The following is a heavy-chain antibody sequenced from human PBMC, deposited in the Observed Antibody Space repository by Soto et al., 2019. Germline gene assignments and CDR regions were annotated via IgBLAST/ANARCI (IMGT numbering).Heavy chain of an antibody. CDR2: IIPMFGTA. Sequence: QVQLVQSGAEVRKPGASVKVSCTASGGTFSRHAISWVRQAPGQGLEWMGGIIPMFGTANHAQKFQGRVTITADESTSTAYMELSSLRSKDTAIYYCARGWGYDSSDYYYAYWGQGTVVIVSS. CDR1: GGTFSRHA. J-gene: IGHJ4*02. CDR3: ARGWGYDSSDYYYAY. V-gene: IGHV1-69*01. D-gene: IGHD3-22*01.